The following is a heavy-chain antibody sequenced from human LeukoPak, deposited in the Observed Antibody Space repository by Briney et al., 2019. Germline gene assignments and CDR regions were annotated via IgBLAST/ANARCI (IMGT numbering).Heavy chain of an antibody. J-gene: IGHJ4*02. CDR2: IYYSGST. D-gene: IGHD2-15*01. CDR1: GGSISSYY. CDR3: ARGRGGGYSYDY. V-gene: IGHV4-59*01. Sequence: PSETLSLTCTVSGGSISSYYWSWIRQPPGKGLEWIGYIYYSGSTNYNPSLKSRVTISVDTSKNQFSLKLSSVTAADTAVYYCARGRGGGYSYDYWGQGTLVTVSS.